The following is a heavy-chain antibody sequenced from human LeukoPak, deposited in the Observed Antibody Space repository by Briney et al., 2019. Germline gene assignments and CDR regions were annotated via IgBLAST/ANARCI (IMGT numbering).Heavy chain of an antibody. CDR2: ISSSSSYI. J-gene: IGHJ4*02. CDR3: ARDLRYSYGYVDY. CDR1: GFTFSSHS. V-gene: IGHV3-21*01. D-gene: IGHD5-18*01. Sequence: GGSLRLSCAASGFTFSSHSMTWVRQAPGKGLEWVSSISSSSSYIYYADSVKGRFTISRDNAKNSLYLQMNSLRAEDTAVYYCARDLRYSYGYVDYWGQGTLVTVSS.